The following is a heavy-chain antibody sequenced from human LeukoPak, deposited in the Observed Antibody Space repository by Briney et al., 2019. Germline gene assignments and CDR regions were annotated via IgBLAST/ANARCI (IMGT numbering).Heavy chain of an antibody. Sequence: GGSLRLSCAASGFTFSSYGMHWVRQAPGKGLEWVAVIWYEGSNKYYADSVKGRFTISRDNSKNTLYLQMNSLRAEDTAVYYCARDRSYYYDSSATNWFDPWGQGTLVTVSS. CDR2: IWYEGSNK. J-gene: IGHJ5*02. CDR1: GFTFSSYG. D-gene: IGHD3-22*01. V-gene: IGHV3-33*01. CDR3: ARDRSYYYDSSATNWFDP.